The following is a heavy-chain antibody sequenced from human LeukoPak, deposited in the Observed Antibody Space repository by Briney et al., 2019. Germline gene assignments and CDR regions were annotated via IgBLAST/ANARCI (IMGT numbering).Heavy chain of an antibody. CDR3: ARHQREELYWGGHCSSGNCPVYGMDV. V-gene: IGHV4-4*02. Sequence: SETLSLICAVSGDSISSRTWWSWVRQPPGKGLEWIGEIFHSGSTNYNPSLKSRVTILLDKSKNQFSLKLSSVTAADTAVYYCARHQREELYWGGHCSSGNCPVYGMDVWGKGTTVTVSS. CDR1: GDSISSRTW. J-gene: IGHJ6*04. CDR2: IFHSGST. D-gene: IGHD2-15*01.